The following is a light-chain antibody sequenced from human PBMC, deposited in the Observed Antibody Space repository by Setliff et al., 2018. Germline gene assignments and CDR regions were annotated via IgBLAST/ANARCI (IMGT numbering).Light chain of an antibody. CDR1: SSNIGSNT. CDR2: RNN. J-gene: IGLJ1*01. V-gene: IGLV1-44*01. CDR3: SSYTSSGTFV. Sequence: QSVLTQPPSASGTPGQRVTISCSGSSSNIGSNTVNWYQQLPGTAPKLLIYRNNQRPSGVPDRFSGSKSGTSASLAISGLQSEDEADYYCSSYTSSGTFVFGTGTKVTVL.